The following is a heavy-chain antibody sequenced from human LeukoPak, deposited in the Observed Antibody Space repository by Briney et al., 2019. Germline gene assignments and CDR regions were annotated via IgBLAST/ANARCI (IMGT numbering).Heavy chain of an antibody. CDR3: ARDPGLAAAHYYYYYGMDV. D-gene: IGHD6-13*01. V-gene: IGHV1-18*01. Sequence: ASVKVSCKACGYTFTSYGISWVRQAPGQGLEWMGWISAYNGNTNYAQKLQGRVTMTTDTSTSTAYMELRSLRSDDTAVYYCARDPGLAAAHYYYYYGMDVWGQGTTVTVSS. CDR1: GYTFTSYG. CDR2: ISAYNGNT. J-gene: IGHJ6*02.